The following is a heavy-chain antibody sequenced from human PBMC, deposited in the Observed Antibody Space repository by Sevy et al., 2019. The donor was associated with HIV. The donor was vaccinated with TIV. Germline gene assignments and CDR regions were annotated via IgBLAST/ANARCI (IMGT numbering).Heavy chain of an antibody. D-gene: IGHD2-15*01. CDR2: LSIDRRHT. J-gene: IGHJ4*02. CDR1: GFTFSTHG. V-gene: IGHV3-30*03. CDR3: ARYAGYDVGWSPDY. Sequence: GGSLRLSCAASGFTFSTHGMHWVRQASGRGLEWVAVLSIDRRHTYYADSVMGRFTISRDNSKNSLYLQMNSLRPEDPAVCTGARYAGYDVGWSPDYWGQGTQVTVSS.